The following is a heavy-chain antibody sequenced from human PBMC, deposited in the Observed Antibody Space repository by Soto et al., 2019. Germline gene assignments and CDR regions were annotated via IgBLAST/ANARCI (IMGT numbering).Heavy chain of an antibody. J-gene: IGHJ5*02. Sequence: LRLSCAASGFTVSRDYMSWVRQAPGKGLEWVSVIYTGGSTYYADSVKGRFTFSRDNSKNTLYLQMNSLRAEDTAVYYCARAYGGNPALFDPWGQGTLVTVSS. D-gene: IGHD4-17*01. CDR1: GFTVSRDY. CDR3: ARAYGGNPALFDP. V-gene: IGHV3-53*01. CDR2: IYTGGST.